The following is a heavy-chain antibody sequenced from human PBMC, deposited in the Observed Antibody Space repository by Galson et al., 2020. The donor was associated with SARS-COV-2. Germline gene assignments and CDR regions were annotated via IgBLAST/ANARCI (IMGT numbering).Heavy chain of an antibody. CDR3: AKDRGYYSGIDAFDT. D-gene: IGHD3-22*01. CDR2: IGPGGGTT. V-gene: IGHV3-23*01. CDR1: DFSFDTYA. Sequence: GGSLRLSCAASDFSFDTYAMSWVRQAPGKGLEWVSAIGPGGGTTHYADSVKGRFTISRDNSKNTLYLQMNSLRAEDTAVYYCAKDRGYYSGIDAFDTWGQGTMVTVSS. J-gene: IGHJ3*02.